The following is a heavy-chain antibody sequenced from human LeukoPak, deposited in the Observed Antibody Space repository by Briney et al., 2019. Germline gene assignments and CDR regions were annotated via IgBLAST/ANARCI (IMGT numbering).Heavy chain of an antibody. V-gene: IGHV3-48*01. CDR3: ARIRAAAGTWDYFDY. D-gene: IGHD6-13*01. Sequence: PGGSLRLSCAASGFTFSSYSMNWVRQAPGKWLEWVSYISSSSSTIYYADSVKGRFTISRDNAKNSLYLQMNSLRAEDTAVYYCARIRAAAGTWDYFDYWGQGALVTVSS. J-gene: IGHJ4*02. CDR1: GFTFSSYS. CDR2: ISSSSSTI.